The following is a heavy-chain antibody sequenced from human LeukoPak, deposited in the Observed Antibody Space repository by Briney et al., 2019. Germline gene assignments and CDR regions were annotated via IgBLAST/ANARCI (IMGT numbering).Heavy chain of an antibody. D-gene: IGHD1-14*01. CDR3: AKVRTYFYHGLDV. Sequence: PGGSLRLSCAASGFTFSTCAMSWVRQAPGKGLEWVSGISGTTSGTYYADSVKGRFTISRYNSKNTLFLQVNSLRAEDTAVYYCAKVRTYFYHGLDVWGQGTTVTVSS. V-gene: IGHV3-23*01. CDR2: ISGTTSGT. CDR1: GFTFSTCA. J-gene: IGHJ6*02.